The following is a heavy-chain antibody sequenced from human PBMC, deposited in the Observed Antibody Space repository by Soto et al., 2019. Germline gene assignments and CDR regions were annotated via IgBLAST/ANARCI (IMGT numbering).Heavy chain of an antibody. CDR3: ARSHTLTGSTRFDP. CDR1: GFSLSTYN. D-gene: IGHD1-7*01. J-gene: IGHJ5*02. V-gene: IGHV3-48*02. Sequence: GGSLRLSCAASGFSLSTYNMNWVRQAPGKGLEWISYIDTSSSTIYYADSVKGRFTISRDNAKNSMFLQMNSLRDEDTATYYCARSHTLTGSTRFDPWGQGTLVTVSS. CDR2: IDTSSSTI.